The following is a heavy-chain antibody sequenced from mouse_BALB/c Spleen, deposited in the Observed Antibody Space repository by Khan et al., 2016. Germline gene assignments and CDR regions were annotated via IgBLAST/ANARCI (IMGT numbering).Heavy chain of an antibody. CDR2: ISDGGSYT. Sequence: EVELVESGGGLVKPGGSLKLSCAASGFTFSDYYMYWVRQTPEKRLEWVATISDGGSYTYYTDSVKGRFTISRDNAKNNLYLQMRSLKSEDTAMYYCAREGLRRVYAYWGQGTLVTVSA. J-gene: IGHJ3*01. CDR1: GFTFSDYY. D-gene: IGHD2-4*01. CDR3: AREGLRRVYAY. V-gene: IGHV5-4*02.